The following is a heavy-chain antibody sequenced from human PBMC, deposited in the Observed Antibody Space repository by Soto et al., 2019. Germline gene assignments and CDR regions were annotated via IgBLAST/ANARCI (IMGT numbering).Heavy chain of an antibody. CDR1: GGTFSRYA. Sequence: GASVKISCKGSGGTFSRYAISWVRQAPGQGLEWTGGIIPIFGTANYAQKFQGRVTMTTDTSTSTAYMELRSLRSDDSAVYYCAIAAADSPVWGQGTMVTVSS. D-gene: IGHD6-13*01. CDR3: AIAAADSPV. J-gene: IGHJ3*01. V-gene: IGHV1-69*05. CDR2: IIPIFGTA.